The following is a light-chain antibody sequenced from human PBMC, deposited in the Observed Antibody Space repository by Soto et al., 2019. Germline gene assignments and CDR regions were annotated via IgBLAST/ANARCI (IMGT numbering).Light chain of an antibody. V-gene: IGLV2-8*01. CDR1: SSDVGAYDY. CDR2: EIN. J-gene: IGLJ1*01. Sequence: LTQPPSASGSPGQSVTISCTGTSSDVGAYDYVSWYQQHPGKAPKLMIYEINKRPSGVPDRFSGSKSGNTASLTVSGLQAEDEADYYCSSFAGSNNFPYVFGTGTKATVL. CDR3: SSFAGSNNFPYV.